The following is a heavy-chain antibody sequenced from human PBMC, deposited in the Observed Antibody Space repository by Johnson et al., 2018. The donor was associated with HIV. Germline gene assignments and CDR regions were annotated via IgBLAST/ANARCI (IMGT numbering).Heavy chain of an antibody. D-gene: IGHD6-6*01. Sequence: QVQLVESGGGVVQPGRSLRLSCAASGFTFSSYAMHWVRQAPGKGLEWVAVISYDGSNKYYADSVKGRCTISRDNSKNTLYLQMNSLRAEDTAVYYCAKDGSSYAFDIWGQGTVVTVSS. CDR1: GFTFSSYA. CDR3: AKDGSSYAFDI. J-gene: IGHJ3*02. V-gene: IGHV3-30*04. CDR2: ISYDGSNK.